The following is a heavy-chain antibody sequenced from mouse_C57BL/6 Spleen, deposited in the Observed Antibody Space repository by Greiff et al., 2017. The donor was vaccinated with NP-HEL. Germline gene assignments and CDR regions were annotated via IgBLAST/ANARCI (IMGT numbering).Heavy chain of an antibody. CDR3: ARNGDDGAWFAY. J-gene: IGHJ3*01. V-gene: IGHV1-53*01. D-gene: IGHD2-2*01. CDR1: GYTFTSYW. CDR2: INPSNGGT. Sequence: QVQLQQPGTELVKPGASVKLSCKASGYTFTSYWMHWVKQRPGQGLEWIGNINPSNGGTTYNEKFKSKATLTVDKSSSTAYMQLSSLTSEDSTVYYCARNGDDGAWFAYWGQGTLVTVSA.